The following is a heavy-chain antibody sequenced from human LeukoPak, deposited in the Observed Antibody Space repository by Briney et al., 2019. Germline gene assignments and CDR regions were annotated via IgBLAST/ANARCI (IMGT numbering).Heavy chain of an antibody. CDR2: VFRLQTVRT. CDR3: ARVLHAPYLIDS. J-gene: IGHJ4*02. CDR1: DSSITSTYY. V-gene: IGHV4-38-2*02. D-gene: IGHD2-8*01. Sequence: PSETLSLTCTVSDSSITSTYYWAWFRQPPGKGLEWIATVFRLQTVRTFNNPSLESRVTVSLDPSQNQFSLNLTSLTAADTALYFCARVLHAPYLIDSWGQGTLVTVSS.